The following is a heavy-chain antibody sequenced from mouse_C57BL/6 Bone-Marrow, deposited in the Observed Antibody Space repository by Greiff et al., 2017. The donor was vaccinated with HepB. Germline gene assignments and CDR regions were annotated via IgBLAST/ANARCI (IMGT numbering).Heavy chain of an antibody. V-gene: IGHV14-4*01. CDR1: GFNIKDDY. Sequence: VQLQQSGAELVRPGASVKLSCTASGFNIKDDYMHWVKQRPEQGLDWIGWIDPENGDTEYASKFQGKATITADTSSNTAYLQLSSLTSEDTAVYYCTTSLLWLRRDAMDYWGQGTSVTVSS. CDR2: IDPENGDT. D-gene: IGHD2-2*01. J-gene: IGHJ4*01. CDR3: TTSLLWLRRDAMDY.